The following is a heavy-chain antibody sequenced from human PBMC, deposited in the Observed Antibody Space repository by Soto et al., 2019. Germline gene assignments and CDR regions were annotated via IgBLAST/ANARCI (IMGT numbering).Heavy chain of an antibody. Sequence: QVQLQESGPGLVKPSQTLSLTCTVSGGSISSGGYYWSWIRQHPGQGLEWIGYLYYSGSTYYNPSLKSRVTISVDTSKNQVSLKLSSVTAADTAVYYCANSYCSGGSCYLDYWGQGTLVTVSS. CDR1: GGSISSGGYY. D-gene: IGHD2-15*01. CDR3: ANSYCSGGSCYLDY. J-gene: IGHJ4*02. V-gene: IGHV4-31*03. CDR2: LYYSGST.